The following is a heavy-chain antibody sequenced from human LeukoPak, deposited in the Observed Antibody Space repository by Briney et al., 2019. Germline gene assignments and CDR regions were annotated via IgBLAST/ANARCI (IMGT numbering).Heavy chain of an antibody. CDR3: AKDPFSPHGGY. V-gene: IGHV3-23*01. Sequence: PGGSLRLSCAASGFTFSTYAMSWVRQAPGKGLQWVSGISGDGRRAYYADSVKGRFTMSRDNSRNTVYLQMNSLRAEDTAVYYCAKDPFSPHGGYWGRGTLVTVSS. J-gene: IGHJ4*02. CDR2: ISGDGRRA. CDR1: GFTFSTYA. D-gene: IGHD3-10*01.